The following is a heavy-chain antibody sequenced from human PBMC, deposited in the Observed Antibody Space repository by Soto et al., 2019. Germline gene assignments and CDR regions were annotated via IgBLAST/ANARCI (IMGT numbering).Heavy chain of an antibody. CDR2: ISESSSNI. Sequence: EVQLVESGGGLVQPGGSLRLSCAASGFSFSSYAMNWVRQAPGKGLEWLSYISESSSNIYYADSVKGRFTISRDNAKNSLYLQMNGLGDEDTAVYYCANLLGSCWHVDYWGQGTLVTVSS. D-gene: IGHD6-13*01. J-gene: IGHJ4*02. V-gene: IGHV3-48*02. CDR3: ANLLGSCWHVDY. CDR1: GFSFSSYA.